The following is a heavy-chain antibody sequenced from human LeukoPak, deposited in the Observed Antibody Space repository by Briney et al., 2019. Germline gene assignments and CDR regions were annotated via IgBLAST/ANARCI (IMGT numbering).Heavy chain of an antibody. Sequence: PSETLSLTCTVSGGSISSYYWSWIRQPAGKGLEWIGRIYTSGSTDYNPSLKSRVTMSVDTSKNQFSLKLSSVTAADTAVYYCARGKTYYYDSSGYCNWFDPWGQGTLVTVSS. V-gene: IGHV4-4*07. CDR3: ARGKTYYYDSSGYCNWFDP. J-gene: IGHJ5*02. CDR1: GGSISSYY. CDR2: IYTSGST. D-gene: IGHD3-22*01.